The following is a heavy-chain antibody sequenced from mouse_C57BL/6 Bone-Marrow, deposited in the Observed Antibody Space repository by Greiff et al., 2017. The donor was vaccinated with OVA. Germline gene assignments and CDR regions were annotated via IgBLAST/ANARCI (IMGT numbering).Heavy chain of an antibody. CDR1: GFNIKDVY. CDR2: IDPEHGDT. CDR3: TTVVTDCYFDV. V-gene: IGHV14-4*01. D-gene: IGHD1-1*01. Sequence: EVRGVESGAELVRPGASVKLSCTASGFNIKDVYLHWVKQRPDLGLEGIGWIDPEHGDTEYASKFQGKATITADTSSNTAYLQLSSLTSEDTAVYDCTTVVTDCYFDVWGTGTTVTVSS. J-gene: IGHJ1*03.